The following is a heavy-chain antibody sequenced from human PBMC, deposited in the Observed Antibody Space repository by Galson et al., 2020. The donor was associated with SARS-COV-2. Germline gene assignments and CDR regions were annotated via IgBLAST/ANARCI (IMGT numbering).Heavy chain of an antibody. Sequence: GVSLRLSCAASGFTFSSYVMHWVRQAPGKGLEWVAVIWYDGSNKYYADSVKGRFTISRDNSKNTLYLQMNSLRAEDTAVYYCAREGPVTFYYYYMDVWGKGTTVTISS. CDR2: IWYDGSNK. D-gene: IGHD4-17*01. CDR1: GFTFSSYV. V-gene: IGHV3-33*08. CDR3: AREGPVTFYYYYMDV. J-gene: IGHJ6*03.